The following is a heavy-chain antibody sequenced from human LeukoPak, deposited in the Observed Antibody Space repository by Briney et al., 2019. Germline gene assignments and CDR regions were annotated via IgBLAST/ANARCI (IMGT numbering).Heavy chain of an antibody. D-gene: IGHD5-12*01. CDR3: ARGAFSGYDSLDY. Sequence: SETLSLTCTVSGGSISSSSYYWGWIRQPPGKGLEWIGYIYYSGSTNYNPSLKSRVTISVDTSKNQFSLKLSSVTAADTAVYYCARGAFSGYDSLDYWGQGTLVTVSS. CDR1: GGSISSSSYY. J-gene: IGHJ4*02. CDR2: IYYSGST. V-gene: IGHV4-61*05.